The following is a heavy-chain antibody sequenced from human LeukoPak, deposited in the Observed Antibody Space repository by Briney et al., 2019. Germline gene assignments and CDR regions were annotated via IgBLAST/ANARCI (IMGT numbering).Heavy chain of an antibody. V-gene: IGHV3-30*09. J-gene: IGHJ4*02. CDR1: GFTLSSFG. CDR2: ISSDGTST. CDR3: ARDFSGYYSADY. D-gene: IGHD3-3*01. Sequence: PGGSLRLSCAASGFTLSSFGLHWFRQAPGKGLEWVAVISSDGTSTSYADSVKGRFAISRDNSNITLFLQVHSLRTEDTAVYFCARDFSGYYSADYWGQGTLVTVSS.